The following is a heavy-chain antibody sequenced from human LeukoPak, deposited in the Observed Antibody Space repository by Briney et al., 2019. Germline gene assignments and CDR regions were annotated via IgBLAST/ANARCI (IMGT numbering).Heavy chain of an antibody. CDR1: GFTFSSYS. CDR2: ITTRSSYI. J-gene: IGHJ5*02. V-gene: IGHV3-21*01. Sequence: GGSLRLSCAASGFTFSSYSMNWVRQAPGKGLEWVSSITTRSSYIYYADSVKGRFTISRDDAKSSLYLQMSSLRAEDTAVYYCARDPAAAGSVWLDPWDQGLLVTVSS. D-gene: IGHD6-13*01. CDR3: ARDPAAAGSVWLDP.